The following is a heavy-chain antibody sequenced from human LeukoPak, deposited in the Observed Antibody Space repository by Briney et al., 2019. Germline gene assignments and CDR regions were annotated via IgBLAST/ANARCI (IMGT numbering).Heavy chain of an antibody. J-gene: IGHJ5*02. V-gene: IGHV3-48*01. Sequence: GGSLRLSCAASGFTFSSYSMNWVRQAPGKGLEWVSYISSSSSTIYYADSVKGRFTISRDNSKNTLYLQMNSLRAEDTAVYYCARELGQWGAPYWFDPWGQGTLVTVSS. CDR2: ISSSSSTI. D-gene: IGHD1-26*01. CDR1: GFTFSSYS. CDR3: ARELGQWGAPYWFDP.